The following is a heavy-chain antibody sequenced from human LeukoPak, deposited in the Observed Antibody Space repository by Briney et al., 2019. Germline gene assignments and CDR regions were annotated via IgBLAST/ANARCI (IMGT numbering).Heavy chain of an antibody. V-gene: IGHV4-34*01. D-gene: IGHD2-2*02. J-gene: IGHJ5*02. CDR1: GGSFSGYY. CDR3: ARVVGYCSSTSCYRFAHAYNWFDP. Sequence: ASETLSLTCAVYGGSFSGYYWSWIRQPPGKGLEWIGEINHSGSTNHNPSLKSRVTISVDTSKNQFSLKLSSVTAADTAVYYCARVVGYCSSTSCYRFAHAYNWFDPWGQGTLVTVSS. CDR2: INHSGST.